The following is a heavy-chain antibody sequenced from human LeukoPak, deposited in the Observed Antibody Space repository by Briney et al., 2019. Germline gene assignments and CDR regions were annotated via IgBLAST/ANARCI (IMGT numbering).Heavy chain of an antibody. Sequence: PGGSLRLSCAASGFTFSTYAMSWVRQAPGKGLEWVSAISANGGSTFYADSVKGRFTVSRDNSKNTLYLQMNSLRAEDTAVYYCAKLLNDYGDYYFDYWGQGTLVTVSS. J-gene: IGHJ4*02. CDR3: AKLLNDYGDYYFDY. V-gene: IGHV3-23*01. D-gene: IGHD4-17*01. CDR2: ISANGGST. CDR1: GFTFSTYA.